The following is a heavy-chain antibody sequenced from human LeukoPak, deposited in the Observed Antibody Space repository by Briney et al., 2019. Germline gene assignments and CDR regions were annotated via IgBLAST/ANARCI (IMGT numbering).Heavy chain of an antibody. CDR2: IYPGDSDT. J-gene: IGHJ4*02. CDR3: ARSPVVAARGYYFDY. D-gene: IGHD2-15*01. V-gene: IGHV5-51*01. Sequence: GESLKISCKGSGYSFTSYWIGWVRQMPGKVLEWMGIIYPGDSDTRYSPSFQGQVTISADKSISTAYLQWSSLKASDTAMYYCARSPVVAARGYYFDYWGQGTLVTVSS. CDR1: GYSFTSYW.